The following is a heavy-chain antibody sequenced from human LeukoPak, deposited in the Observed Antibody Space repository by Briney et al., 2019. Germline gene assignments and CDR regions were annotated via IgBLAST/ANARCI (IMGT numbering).Heavy chain of an antibody. V-gene: IGHV3-7*01. CDR2: IKQDGSEK. CDR1: GFTFSSYA. Sequence: GGSLRLSCAASGFTFSSYAMSWVRQAPGKGLEWVANIKQDGSEKYYVDSVKGRFTISRDNAKNSLYLQMNSPRAEDTAVYYCARIITGTRDFDAFDIWGQGTMVTVSS. D-gene: IGHD1-7*01. J-gene: IGHJ3*02. CDR3: ARIITGTRDFDAFDI.